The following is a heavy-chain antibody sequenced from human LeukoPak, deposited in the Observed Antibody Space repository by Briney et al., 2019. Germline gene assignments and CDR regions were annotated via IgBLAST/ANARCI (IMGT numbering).Heavy chain of an antibody. CDR3: ARQMYCSSTSCYAFHYMDV. CDR2: ISSSSSTK. D-gene: IGHD2-2*01. J-gene: IGHJ6*03. V-gene: IGHV3-48*01. Sequence: GGSLRLSCAASGFTFSTYSMSWVRQAPGKGLEWVSYISSSSSTKYYADSVKGRFTISRDNAKNSLCLQMNSLRAEDTAVYYCARQMYCSSTSCYAFHYMDVWGKGTTVTVSS. CDR1: GFTFSTYS.